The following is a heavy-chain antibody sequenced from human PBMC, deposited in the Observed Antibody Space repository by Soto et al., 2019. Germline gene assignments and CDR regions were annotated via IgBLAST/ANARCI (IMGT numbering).Heavy chain of an antibody. CDR3: ARARITMVREVIKYNMDV. Sequence: SETLSLTCTVSGVSISSYYWSWIRQPPGKGLEWIGCIYYSGTTNYNPSLKSRVTISVDTSKNQFSLKLSSVTAADTAIYYCARARITMVREVIKYNMDVWGQGTAVTVSS. V-gene: IGHV4-59*01. D-gene: IGHD3-10*01. J-gene: IGHJ6*02. CDR1: GVSISSYY. CDR2: IYYSGTT.